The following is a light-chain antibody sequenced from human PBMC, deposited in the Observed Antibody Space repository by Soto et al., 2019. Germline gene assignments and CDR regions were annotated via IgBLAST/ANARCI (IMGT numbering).Light chain of an antibody. CDR2: EVN. Sequence: QSALTQPAAVSGSPGQSITISCTGTSSDIGVYNYVTWYQQHPGKAPKLVIYEVNNRPSGVSDRFSGSKSDNTASLTISGLQAEDEADYYCSSFTTASTLVFGTGTKLTVL. J-gene: IGLJ1*01. V-gene: IGLV2-14*01. CDR1: SSDIGVYNY. CDR3: SSFTTASTLV.